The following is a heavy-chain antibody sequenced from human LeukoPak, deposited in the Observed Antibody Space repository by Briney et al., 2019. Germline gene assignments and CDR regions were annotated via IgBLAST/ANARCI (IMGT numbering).Heavy chain of an antibody. V-gene: IGHV3-48*04. J-gene: IGHJ4*02. Sequence: GGSLRLSCAASGFTLSSYWMSWVRQAPGKGLEWVSYISSSGNTKYYADSVKGRLTISRDNAKNSLYLQMNSLRADDTAVYYCARDGGSAWFFRYWGQGTLVTVSS. D-gene: IGHD6-19*01. CDR2: ISSSGNTK. CDR3: ARDGGSAWFFRY. CDR1: GFTLSSYW.